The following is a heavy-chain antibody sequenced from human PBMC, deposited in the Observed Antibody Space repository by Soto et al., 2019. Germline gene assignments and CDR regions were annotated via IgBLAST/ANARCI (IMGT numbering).Heavy chain of an antibody. Sequence: QVQLQESGPGLVKPSETLSLTCTVSGGSISSRNYYWSWIRQPPGKGLEWIAYIYYSGSTNYNPSLKSRVTISIDTSTNQFSLRLSSVTAADTVVYFCARGPTMTTDYWGQGTLVTVSS. CDR1: GGSISSRNYY. D-gene: IGHD4-17*01. V-gene: IGHV4-30-4*01. CDR2: IYYSGST. J-gene: IGHJ4*02. CDR3: ARGPTMTTDY.